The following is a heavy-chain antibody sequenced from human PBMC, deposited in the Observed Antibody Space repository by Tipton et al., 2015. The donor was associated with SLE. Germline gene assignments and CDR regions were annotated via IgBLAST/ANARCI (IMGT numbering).Heavy chain of an antibody. CDR1: GGSISSSSYY. CDR3: ARRGRGSPDY. CDR2: IYYSGST. J-gene: IGHJ4*02. Sequence: TLSLTCTVSGGSISSSSYYWGWIRQPPGKGLEGIGSIYYSGSTYYNPSLKSRVTISVDTSKNQFSLKLSSVTAADTAVYYCARRGRGSPDYWGQGTLVTVSS. D-gene: IGHD3-10*01. V-gene: IGHV4-39*07.